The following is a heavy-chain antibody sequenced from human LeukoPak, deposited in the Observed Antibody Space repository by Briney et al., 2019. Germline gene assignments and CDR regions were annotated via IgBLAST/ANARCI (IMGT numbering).Heavy chain of an antibody. D-gene: IGHD6-19*01. CDR3: ARLAYSSGWQGAFDI. CDR2: IYYSGST. V-gene: IGHV4-59*08. CDR1: GGSISSYY. J-gene: IGHJ3*02. Sequence: SETLSLTCTVSGGSISSYYWSWIRQPPGKGLEWIGYIYYSGSTNYNPSLKSRVTISVDTSKNQFSLKLSSVTAADTAVYYCARLAYSSGWQGAFDIWGQGTVVTVSS.